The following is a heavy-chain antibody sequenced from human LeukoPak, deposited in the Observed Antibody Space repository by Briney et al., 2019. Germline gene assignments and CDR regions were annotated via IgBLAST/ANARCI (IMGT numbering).Heavy chain of an antibody. CDR2: IKQDGSEK. CDR1: GFTFSSYS. J-gene: IGHJ4*02. D-gene: IGHD2-2*01. V-gene: IGHV3-7*05. Sequence: GGSLRLSCAASGFTFSSYSMSWVRQAPGKGLEWVANIKQDGSEKYYVDSVKGRFTISRDNAKNSLYLQMNSLRAEDTAVYYCASYCLSTRCQEPHVYWGQGTLVTVSS. CDR3: ASYCLSTRCQEPHVY.